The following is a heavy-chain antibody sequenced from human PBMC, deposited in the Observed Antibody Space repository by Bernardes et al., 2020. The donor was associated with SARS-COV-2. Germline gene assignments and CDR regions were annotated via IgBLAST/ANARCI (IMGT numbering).Heavy chain of an antibody. Sequence: ASVKVSCKASGYTFPAHYMHWVRQAPGHGLEWLGWISGYNGNTNYARHLQDRVSMTIDISTNTAFMELRRLRSDDTAVYYCARVEGFCSGGTCFSLFYFDHWGQGTLVSVSS. D-gene: IGHD2-15*01. J-gene: IGHJ4*02. CDR1: GYTFPAHY. V-gene: IGHV1-18*04. CDR2: ISGYNGNT. CDR3: ARVEGFCSGGTCFSLFYFDH.